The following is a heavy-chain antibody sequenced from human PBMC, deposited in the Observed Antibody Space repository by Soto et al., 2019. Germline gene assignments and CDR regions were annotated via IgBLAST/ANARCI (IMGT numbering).Heavy chain of an antibody. CDR3: ARRKGYCSGGSCYICFDP. Sequence: ASVKVSCKASGYTFTSYGISWVRQAPGQGLEWMGWISAYSGNTGYAQKFQGRVTMTRSTSISTAYMELSSLRSEDTAVYYCARRKGYCSGGSCYICFDPWGQGTLVTVSS. CDR1: GYTFTSYG. J-gene: IGHJ5*02. D-gene: IGHD2-15*01. CDR2: ISAYSGNT. V-gene: IGHV1-8*02.